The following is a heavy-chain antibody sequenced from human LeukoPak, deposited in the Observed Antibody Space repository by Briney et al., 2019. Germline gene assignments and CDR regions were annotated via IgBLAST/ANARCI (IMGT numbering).Heavy chain of an antibody. CDR2: INHSGST. CDR3: ACRGVTMVRGVMRRGAFDI. Sequence: KPSETLSLTCAVYGGSFSGYYWSWIRQPPGKGLEWIGEINHSGSTNYNPSLKSRVTISVDTSKNQFSLKLSSVTAADTAVYYCACRGVTMVRGVMRRGAFDIWGQGTMVTVSS. D-gene: IGHD3-10*01. V-gene: IGHV4-34*01. J-gene: IGHJ3*02. CDR1: GGSFSGYY.